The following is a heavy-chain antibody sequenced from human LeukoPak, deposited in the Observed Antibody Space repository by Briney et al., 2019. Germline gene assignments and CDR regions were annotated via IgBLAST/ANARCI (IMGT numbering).Heavy chain of an antibody. Sequence: PSETLSLTCAVYGGSFSGYYWSWIRQPPGKGLEWIGEINHSGSTNYNPSLKSRVTISVDTSKNQFSLKLSSVTAADTAVYYCARLSPGYVWGSYRPKAYFDYWGQGTLVTVSS. CDR3: ARLSPGYVWGSYRPKAYFDY. V-gene: IGHV4-34*01. CDR2: INHSGST. J-gene: IGHJ4*02. D-gene: IGHD3-16*02. CDR1: GGSFSGYY.